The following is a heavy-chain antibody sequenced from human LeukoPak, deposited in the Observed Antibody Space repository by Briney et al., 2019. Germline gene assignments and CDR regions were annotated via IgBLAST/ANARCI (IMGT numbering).Heavy chain of an antibody. J-gene: IGHJ6*03. CDR2: ISPSGDIR. D-gene: IGHD3-22*01. V-gene: IGHV3-23*01. Sequence: GGSLRLSCAASGFTFSNHGMNWVRQAPGKGLEWVSGISPSGDIRYYADSVKGRFTISRDNSKNTLYLQMNSLRAEDTAVYYCAKVHTMIVADYYYYMDVWGKGTTVTISS. CDR3: AKVHTMIVADYYYYMDV. CDR1: GFTFSNHG.